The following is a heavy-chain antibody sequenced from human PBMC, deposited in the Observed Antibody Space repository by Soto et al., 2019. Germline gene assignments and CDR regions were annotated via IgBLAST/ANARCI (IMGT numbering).Heavy chain of an antibody. CDR1: GGSISSYY. CDR3: AREVGRESSSWRIAVAEGAFDI. J-gene: IGHJ3*02. V-gene: IGHV4-59*01. D-gene: IGHD6-19*01. CDR2: IYYSGST. Sequence: SETLSLTCTVSGGSISSYYWSWIRQPPGKGLEWIGYIYYSGSTNYNPSLKSRVTISVDTSKNQFSLKLSSVTAADTAVYYCAREVGRESSSWRIAVAEGAFDICGQGTMVTVSS.